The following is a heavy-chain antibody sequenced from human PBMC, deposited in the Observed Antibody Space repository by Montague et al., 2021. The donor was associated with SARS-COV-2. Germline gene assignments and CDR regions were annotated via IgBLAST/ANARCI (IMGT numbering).Heavy chain of an antibody. D-gene: IGHD2-15*01. Sequence: SETLSLTCTVSGGSIRPFYWNWIRQTPEKGLEWIGYIYYSGNTNYNPSLTSRATISVDTSKNQFSLAMTSVTAADTAVYYCARQSEDSVTGNSPSVWFDPWGQGILVTVSS. J-gene: IGHJ5*02. CDR3: ARQSEDSVTGNSPSVWFDP. CDR2: IYYSGNT. CDR1: GGSIRPFY. V-gene: IGHV4-59*08.